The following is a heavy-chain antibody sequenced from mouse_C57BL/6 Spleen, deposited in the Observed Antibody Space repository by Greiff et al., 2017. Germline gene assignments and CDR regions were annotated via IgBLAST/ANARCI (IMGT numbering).Heavy chain of an antibody. Sequence: VQLQQPGAELVRPGSSVKLSCKASGYTFTSYWMHWVKQRPIQGLEWIGNFDPSDSETHYNQKFKDKATLTVDKSSSTAYMQLIILTSEDSAVYDCASGTASWFAYWGQGTLVTVSA. CDR1: GYTFTSYW. V-gene: IGHV1-52*01. J-gene: IGHJ3*01. CDR2: FDPSDSET. CDR3: ASGTASWFAY. D-gene: IGHD4-1*01.